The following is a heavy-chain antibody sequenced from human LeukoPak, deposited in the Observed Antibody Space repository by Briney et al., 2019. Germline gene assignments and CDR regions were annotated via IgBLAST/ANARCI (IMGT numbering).Heavy chain of an antibody. Sequence: GGSLRLSCAASGFTFSSYSMHWVRQDPGKGLEWVAIISNDGTHKFYADSVKGRFTISRDNSKNTLYLQMNSLRTEDTAVYYCAKEMGPFIHGDHWGQGTVVTVSS. V-gene: IGHV3-30*18. CDR1: GFTFSSYS. J-gene: IGHJ4*02. D-gene: IGHD2-8*01. CDR3: AKEMGPFIHGDH. CDR2: ISNDGTHK.